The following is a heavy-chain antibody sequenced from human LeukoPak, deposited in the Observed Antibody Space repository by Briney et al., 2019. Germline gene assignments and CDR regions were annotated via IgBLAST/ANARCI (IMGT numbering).Heavy chain of an antibody. CDR3: ARVGSIAAAGTYDY. CDR2: SSDSGSPT. J-gene: IGHJ4*02. CDR1: GFTLSDYY. Sequence: GGSLRLSCAASGFTLSDYYMTWLRQAPGKGLEWISYSSDSGSPTIYADSVKGRLTISRDNAKNSLYLQMDSLRAEDTAVYYCARVGSIAAAGTYDYWGQGTLVTVSS. V-gene: IGHV3-11*06. D-gene: IGHD6-13*01.